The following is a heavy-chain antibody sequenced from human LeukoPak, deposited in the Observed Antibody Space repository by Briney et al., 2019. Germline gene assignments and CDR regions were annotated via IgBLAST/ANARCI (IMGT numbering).Heavy chain of an antibody. J-gene: IGHJ5*02. V-gene: IGHV4-59*01. CDR3: ARGYYLNWFDP. CDR2: IYYSGST. Sequence: SETLSLTCTVSGGSISSYYRSWIRQPPGKRLEWIGYIYYSGSTNYNPSLKSRVTISVDTSKNQFSLKLSSVTAADTAVYYCARGYYLNWFDPWGQGTLVTVSS. CDR1: GGSISSYY. D-gene: IGHD3-10*01.